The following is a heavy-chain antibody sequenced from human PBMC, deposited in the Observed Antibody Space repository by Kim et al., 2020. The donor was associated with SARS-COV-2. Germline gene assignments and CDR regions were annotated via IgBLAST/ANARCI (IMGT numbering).Heavy chain of an antibody. J-gene: IGHJ6*02. CDR1: GFTVSSNY. CDR3: ARDFIFGPDYYYYGMDV. CDR2: IYSGGST. Sequence: GGSLRLSCEASGFTVSSNYMSWVRQAPGKGLEWVSVIYSGGSTYYADSVKGRFTISRDNSKNTLYLQMNSLRAEDTAVYYCARDFIFGPDYYYYGMDVWGQGTTVTVSS. V-gene: IGHV3-53*01. D-gene: IGHD3-16*01.